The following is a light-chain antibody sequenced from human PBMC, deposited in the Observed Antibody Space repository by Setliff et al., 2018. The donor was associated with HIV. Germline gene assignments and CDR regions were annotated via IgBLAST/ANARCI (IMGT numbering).Light chain of an antibody. V-gene: IGLV1-44*01. CDR3: AAWDDSLNGPA. J-gene: IGLJ2*01. CDR2: SDN. CDR1: NSNTESHT. Sequence: QSVLTQPPSASGTPGQRVTISCSGGNSNTESHTVNWYRQLPKTAPQLLIYSDNQRPSGVPDRFSGSKSGTSASLAISGLQSEDEADYYCAAWDDSLNGPAFGGGTKVTVL.